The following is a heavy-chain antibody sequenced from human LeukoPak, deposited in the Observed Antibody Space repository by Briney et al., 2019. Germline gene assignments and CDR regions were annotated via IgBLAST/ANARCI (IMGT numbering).Heavy chain of an antibody. CDR2: INSDGRST. V-gene: IGHV3-74*01. CDR1: GFTFSSYW. Sequence: PGGPLRLSCAPSGFTFSSYWMHWVRQAPGKGLVLVSRINSDGRSTSYSDSVKGRFTISRDNAKNTLYLQMNSLRAEDTAVYYCARAKLRYFDWGQGTLVTVPS. D-gene: IGHD3-9*01. CDR3: ARAKLRYFD. J-gene: IGHJ4*02.